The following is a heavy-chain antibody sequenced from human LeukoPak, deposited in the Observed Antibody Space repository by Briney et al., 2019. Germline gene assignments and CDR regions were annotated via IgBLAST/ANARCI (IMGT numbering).Heavy chain of an antibody. J-gene: IGHJ3*02. CDR1: GFTFSGYV. CDR2: ISGSGGST. D-gene: IGHD3-10*01. V-gene: IGHV3-23*01. CDR3: ARVYYYGSGSYDAFDI. Sequence: GGSLRLSCAASGFTFSGYVMTWVRQPPGKGLQWVADISGSGGSTYYADSVKGRFSISRGNSKNTLYLQLDSLRAEDTAVYYCARVYYYGSGSYDAFDIWGQGTMVTVSS.